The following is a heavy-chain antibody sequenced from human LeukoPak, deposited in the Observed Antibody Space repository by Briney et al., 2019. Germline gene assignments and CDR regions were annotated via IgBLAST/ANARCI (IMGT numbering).Heavy chain of an antibody. Sequence: SQTLSLTCAVSGGSISSGGYSWSWIRQPPGKGLEWIAYIYHSGSTYYNPSLKSRVTISVDRSKNQFSLKLSSVTAADTAVYYCARDKGYCSGGSCYPTNWFDPWGQGTLVTVSS. V-gene: IGHV4-30-2*01. J-gene: IGHJ5*02. CDR3: ARDKGYCSGGSCYPTNWFDP. CDR1: GGSISSGGYS. D-gene: IGHD2-15*01. CDR2: IYHSGST.